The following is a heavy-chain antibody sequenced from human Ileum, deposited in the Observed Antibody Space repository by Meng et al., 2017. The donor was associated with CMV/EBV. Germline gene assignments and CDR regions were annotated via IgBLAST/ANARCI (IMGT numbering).Heavy chain of an antibody. J-gene: IGHJ5*02. D-gene: IGHD3-10*01. CDR1: GGTFSSYV. CDR2: IIPIFGTS. V-gene: IGHV1-69*15. Sequence: QVQLGQSGAEVKKPGSSVKFSCKASGGTFSSYVISWVRQAPGQGLEWMGTIIPIFGTSNYAQKFQDRVTITADESTSTAYMELSSLRPEDTAVYYCARAGGQGGWFDPWGQGTLVTVSS. CDR3: ARAGGQGGWFDP.